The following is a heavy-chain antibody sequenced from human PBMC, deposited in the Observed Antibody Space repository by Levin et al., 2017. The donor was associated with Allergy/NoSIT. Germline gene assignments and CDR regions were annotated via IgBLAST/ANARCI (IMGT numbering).Heavy chain of an antibody. J-gene: IGHJ6*03. Sequence: ASVKVSCQGSGYSFTSYWIGWVRQMPGKGLEWMGIIYPGDSDTRYSPSFQGQVTISADKSISTAYLQWSSLKASDTAIYYCARRGTRYYYYYMDVWGKGTSVTVSS. CDR1: GYSFTSYW. V-gene: IGHV5-51*01. CDR3: ARRGTRYYYYYMDV. D-gene: IGHD1-1*01. CDR2: IYPGDSDT.